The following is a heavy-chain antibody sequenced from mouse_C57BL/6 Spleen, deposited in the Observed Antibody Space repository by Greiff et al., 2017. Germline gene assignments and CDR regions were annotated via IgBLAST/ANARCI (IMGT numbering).Heavy chain of an antibody. D-gene: IGHD4-1*02. CDR1: GYAFTNYL. CDR3: ARSNCDYFGY. V-gene: IGHV1-54*01. Sequence: VQLQQSGAELVRPGTSVKVSCKASGYAFTNYLIEWVKQRPGQGLEWIGVINPGSGGTNYNQKFKGKATLTADKSSSTAYMQLSSLPSEDSAVYFCARSNCDYFGYRGQGTTLTVSS. CDR2: INPGSGGT. J-gene: IGHJ2*01.